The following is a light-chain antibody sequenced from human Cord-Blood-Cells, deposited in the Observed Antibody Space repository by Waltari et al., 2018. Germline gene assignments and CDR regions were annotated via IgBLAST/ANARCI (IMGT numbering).Light chain of an antibody. CDR3: SSYTSSSVV. J-gene: IGLJ2*01. CDR2: EVS. V-gene: IGLV2-14*01. Sequence: QSALTQPASVSGSPGQSITISCTGTSSDVGGYNYVSWYQQHPGKAPKLMIYEVSNRPSGVANRFSGSKSGNKASLTISGLQAEEEADYYCSSYTSSSVVFGGGTKLTVL. CDR1: SSDVGGYNY.